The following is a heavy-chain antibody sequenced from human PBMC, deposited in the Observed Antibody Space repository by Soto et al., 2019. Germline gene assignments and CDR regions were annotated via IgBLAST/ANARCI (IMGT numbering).Heavy chain of an antibody. CDR3: AIIKVENHYYGGRDV. CDR1: GASISKYY. Sequence: QVQLQESGPGLVKASETLSLACAVSGASISKYYNNWIRQAPGKALEWIGYIYYTGITNYNPSLESRVTISQGTSKNQLSLTMTSVTAADTAVYYCAIIKVENHYYGGRDVWRQGTTVTVSS. V-gene: IGHV4-59*03. J-gene: IGHJ6*02. CDR2: IYYTGIT. D-gene: IGHD3-22*01.